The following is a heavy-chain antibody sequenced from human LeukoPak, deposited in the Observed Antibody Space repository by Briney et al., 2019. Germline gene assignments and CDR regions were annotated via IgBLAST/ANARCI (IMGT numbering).Heavy chain of an antibody. CDR3: ARDLPTRGYSYGYAY. CDR1: GYTFTDYG. Sequence: ASVKVSCKASGYTFTDYGISWVRQAPGQGLEWMGWISAYNGNTNYAQKFQGRFTMTTDTSTTTAYMELRSLRSDDTAVYYCARDLPTRGYSYGYAYWGQGSLVTVSS. D-gene: IGHD5-18*01. J-gene: IGHJ4*02. CDR2: ISAYNGNT. V-gene: IGHV1-18*01.